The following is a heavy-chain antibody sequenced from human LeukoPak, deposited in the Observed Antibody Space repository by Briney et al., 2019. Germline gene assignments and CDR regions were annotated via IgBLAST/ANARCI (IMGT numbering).Heavy chain of an antibody. CDR2: INPNSGGT. J-gene: IGHJ4*02. CDR3: AQWDYYGSGSYYVRDY. V-gene: IGHV1-2*06. CDR1: GYSITGYY. Sequence: ASVKVSCKASGYSITGYYMDRVRQAPGQGLEWMGRINPNSGGTNYAQKFQGRVTMTRDTSISTAYMELSRLRSDDTAVYYCAQWDYYGSGSYYVRDYWGQGTLVTVSS. D-gene: IGHD3-10*01.